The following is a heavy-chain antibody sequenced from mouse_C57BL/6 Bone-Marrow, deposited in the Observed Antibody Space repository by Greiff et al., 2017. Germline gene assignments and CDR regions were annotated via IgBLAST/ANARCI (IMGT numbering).Heavy chain of an antibody. V-gene: IGHV12-3*01. CDR3: AGDSYSLAY. Sequence: VHLVESGPGLVKPSQSLFLTCSITGFPITSGYYWIWIRQSPGKPLEWMGYITHSGETFYNPSLQSPISITRETSKNQFFLQLNSVTTEDTAMYYCAGDSYSLAYWGQGTLVTVSA. J-gene: IGHJ3*01. CDR1: GFPITSGYY. CDR2: ITHSGET.